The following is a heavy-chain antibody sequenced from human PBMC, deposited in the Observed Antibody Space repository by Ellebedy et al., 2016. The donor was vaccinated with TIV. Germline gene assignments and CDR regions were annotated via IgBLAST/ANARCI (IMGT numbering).Heavy chain of an antibody. CDR3: SRSYSYHSDSSGHFYF. Sequence: GSLRLSCTVSGDSINNSYWSWIRQPPGKGLEWIGYIYYSGITNSNPPLKSRVTILVDTSKNQFSLHLTSVTAADTAVYYCSRSYSYHSDSSGHFYFWGQGALVTVSS. CDR2: IYYSGIT. V-gene: IGHV4-59*01. J-gene: IGHJ4*02. CDR1: GDSINNSY. D-gene: IGHD3-22*01.